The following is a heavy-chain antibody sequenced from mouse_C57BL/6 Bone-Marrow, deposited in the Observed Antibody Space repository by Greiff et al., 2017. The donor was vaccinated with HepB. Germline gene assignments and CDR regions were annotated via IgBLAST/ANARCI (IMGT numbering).Heavy chain of an antibody. D-gene: IGHD1-1*01. J-gene: IGHJ3*01. V-gene: IGHV1-66*01. Sequence: VQLQESGPELVKPGASVKISCKASGYSFTSYYIHWVKQRPGQGLEWIGWIYPGSGNTKYNEKFKGKATLTADTSSSTAYMQLSSLTSEDSAVYYCARCYGRAWFAYWGQGTLVTVSA. CDR1: GYSFTSYY. CDR3: ARCYGRAWFAY. CDR2: IYPGSGNT.